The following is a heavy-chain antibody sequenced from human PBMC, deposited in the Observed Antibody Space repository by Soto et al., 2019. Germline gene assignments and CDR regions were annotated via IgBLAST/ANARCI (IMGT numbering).Heavy chain of an antibody. CDR2: ISYDGSNK. CDR3: ARDPGIPGYSSGWYLYYFDY. D-gene: IGHD6-19*01. J-gene: IGHJ4*02. CDR1: GFTFSSYA. Sequence: GGSLRLSCAASGFTFSSYAMHWVRQAPGKGLEWVAVISYDGSNKYYADSVKGRFTISRDNSKNTLYLQMNSLRAEDTAVYYCARDPGIPGYSSGWYLYYFDYWGQGTLVTVSS. V-gene: IGHV3-30-3*01.